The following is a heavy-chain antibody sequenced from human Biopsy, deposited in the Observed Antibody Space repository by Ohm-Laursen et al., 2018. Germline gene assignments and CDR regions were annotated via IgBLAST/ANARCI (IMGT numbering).Heavy chain of an antibody. CDR3: ARDLVRVTGSDYFDF. D-gene: IGHD1-20*01. J-gene: IGHJ4*02. V-gene: IGHV1-46*01. CDR2: INPGGGKT. Sequence: PSVKVSCTTSGYTFTDYYVHWVRQAPGQGLHWMGIINPGGGKTAYAPKFQGRITMDIDTSTSTVYMGLSNLRSEDTAIYYCARDLVRVTGSDYFDFWGQGTLVIVSS. CDR1: GYTFTDYY.